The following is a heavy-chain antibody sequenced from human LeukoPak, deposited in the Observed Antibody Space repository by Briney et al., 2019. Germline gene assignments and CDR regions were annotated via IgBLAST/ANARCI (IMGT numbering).Heavy chain of an antibody. D-gene: IGHD1-26*01. CDR3: ARDRGSYDAFDI. CDR2: ITGSGGNT. V-gene: IGHV3-23*01. J-gene: IGHJ3*02. Sequence: GGSLRLSCAASGFTFSSYAMGWVRQAPGKGLEWVSAITGSGGNTYYADSVKGRFTISRDNAKNSLYLQMNSLRAEDTAVYYCARDRGSYDAFDIWGQGTMVTVSS. CDR1: GFTFSSYA.